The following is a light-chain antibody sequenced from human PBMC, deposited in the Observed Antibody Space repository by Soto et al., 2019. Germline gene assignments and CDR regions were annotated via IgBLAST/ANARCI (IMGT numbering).Light chain of an antibody. CDR1: SSDVGSY. Sequence: QSALTQPASVSGSPGQSITISCTGTSSDVGSYVSWYQQHPGKAPKLMIYEVSNRPSGVSDRFSGSKSGNTASLTISGLQAEDEADYYCSAYMDSSPFEVFGGGTKLTVL. V-gene: IGLV2-14*01. CDR3: SAYMDSSPFEV. J-gene: IGLJ3*02. CDR2: EVS.